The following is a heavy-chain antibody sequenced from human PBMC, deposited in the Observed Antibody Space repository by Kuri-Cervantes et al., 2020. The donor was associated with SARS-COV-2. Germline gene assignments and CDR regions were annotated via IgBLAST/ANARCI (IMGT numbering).Heavy chain of an antibody. CDR1: GDSGSISSYY. J-gene: IGHJ4*02. Sequence: GSLRLSCSVSGDSGSISSYYWSWIRQPAGKGLEWIGRIYSSGSANYNPSLKSRVTMSVDSSKNQFSLKLSSVTAADTAVYYCARATSRPTIAAAGYFDSWGQGILVTVSS. CDR2: IYSSGSA. CDR3: ARATSRPTIAAAGYFDS. D-gene: IGHD6-25*01. V-gene: IGHV4-4*07.